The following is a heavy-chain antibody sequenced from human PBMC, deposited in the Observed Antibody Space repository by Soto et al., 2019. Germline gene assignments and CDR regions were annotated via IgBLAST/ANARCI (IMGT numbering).Heavy chain of an antibody. J-gene: IGHJ6*02. CDR1: GFTFSSYE. CDR3: ARGYCSSTSCYPILQPLDV. V-gene: IGHV3-48*03. D-gene: IGHD2-2*01. Sequence: GGSLRLSCAASGFTFSSYEMNWVRQAPGKGLEWVSYISSSGSTIYYADSVKGRFTISRDNAKNSLYLQMNSLRAEDTAVYYCARGYCSSTSCYPILQPLDVCGQGTTVTVSS. CDR2: ISSSGSTI.